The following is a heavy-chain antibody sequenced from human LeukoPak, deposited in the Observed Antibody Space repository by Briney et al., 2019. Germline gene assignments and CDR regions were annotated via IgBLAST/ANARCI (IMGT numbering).Heavy chain of an antibody. D-gene: IGHD5-18*01. J-gene: IGHJ6*02. CDR3: AKGGGIQVWPSYYYYYGMDV. CDR1: GFTFSSYS. Sequence: PGGSLRLSCAASGFTFSSYSMNWVRQAPGKGLEWVSYISSSSSTIYYADSVKGRFTISRDNAKNSLYLQMNSLRAEDTAVYYCAKGGGIQVWPSYYYYYGMDVWGQGTTVTVSS. V-gene: IGHV3-48*04. CDR2: ISSSSSTI.